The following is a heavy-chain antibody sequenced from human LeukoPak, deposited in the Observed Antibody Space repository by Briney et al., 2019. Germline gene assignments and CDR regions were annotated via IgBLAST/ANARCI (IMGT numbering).Heavy chain of an antibody. CDR2: ISWNSRSR. J-gene: IGHJ4*02. D-gene: IGHD2-15*01. CDR3: AKGMRNCSGGNCYSSAFDY. CDR1: GFIFDDYA. V-gene: IGHV3-9*01. Sequence: GGALRLSCAASGFIFDDYAMHWVLQAPGKGLESVSGISWNSRSRDYVDSVKGRFTISRENAKNSPYPQMNSLRTEDTALYYCAKGMRNCSGGNCYSSAFDYWGQGTLVTVSS.